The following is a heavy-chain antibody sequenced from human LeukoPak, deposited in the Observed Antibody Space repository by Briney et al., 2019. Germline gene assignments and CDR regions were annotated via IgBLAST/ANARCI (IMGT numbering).Heavy chain of an antibody. J-gene: IGHJ5*02. CDR3: ARLVAVAGTAAWFDP. D-gene: IGHD6-19*01. Sequence: KSSETLSLTCTVSGGSISSYNWSWIRQPPGKGLEWIGYIYYSGSTNYNPSLKSRVTISVDTSKNQFSLKLSSVAAADTAVYYCARLVAVAGTAAWFDPWGQGTLVTVSS. CDR1: GGSISSYN. CDR2: IYYSGST. V-gene: IGHV4-59*08.